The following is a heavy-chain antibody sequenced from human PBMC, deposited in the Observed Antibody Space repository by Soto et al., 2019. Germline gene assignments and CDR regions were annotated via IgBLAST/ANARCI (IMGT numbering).Heavy chain of an antibody. J-gene: IGHJ5*02. CDR2: IYWDDDK. CDR3: AHIRYGSGTNWFDP. D-gene: IGHD3-10*01. CDR1: GFSLTTSGVG. V-gene: IGHV2-5*02. Sequence: QITLKESGPTLVKPTQTLTLTCSFSGFSLTTSGVGVAWIRQPPRKALEWLALIYWDDDKRYSPSLKSRLTITKDTSKNQVVLKMTNMDPVDTATYYCAHIRYGSGTNWFDPWGQGTLVTVSS.